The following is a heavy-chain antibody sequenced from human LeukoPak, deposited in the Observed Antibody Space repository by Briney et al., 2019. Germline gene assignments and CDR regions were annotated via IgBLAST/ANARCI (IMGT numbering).Heavy chain of an antibody. CDR3: ARASTYYYYGMDV. V-gene: IGHV3-48*03. CDR1: GFTFSSYE. J-gene: IGHJ6*02. Sequence: GGSLRLSCAASGFTFSSYEMNWVRLAPGKGPEWVSYISSSGSTIYYADSVKGRFTISRGNADNSLYLQMNSLRAEDTAVYYCARASTYYYYGMDVWGQGTTVTVSS. CDR2: ISSSGSTI.